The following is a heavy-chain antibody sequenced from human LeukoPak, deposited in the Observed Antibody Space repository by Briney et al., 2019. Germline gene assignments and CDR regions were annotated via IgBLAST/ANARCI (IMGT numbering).Heavy chain of an antibody. CDR2: FDPEDGET. CDR3: ATDYGGNSIRIGY. Sequence: ASVKVSCEFSGYTLTELSMHWVRQAPGKGLEWMGGFDPEDGETIYAQKFQGRVTMTEDTSTDTAYMELSSLRSEDTAVYYCATDYGGNSIRIGYWGQGTLVTVSS. CDR1: GYTLTELS. D-gene: IGHD4-23*01. J-gene: IGHJ4*02. V-gene: IGHV1-24*01.